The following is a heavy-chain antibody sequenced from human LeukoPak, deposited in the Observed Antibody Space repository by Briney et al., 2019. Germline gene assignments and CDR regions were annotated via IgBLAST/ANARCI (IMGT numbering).Heavy chain of an antibody. D-gene: IGHD3-22*01. V-gene: IGHV3-64*01. Sequence: PGGSLRLSCAASGFTFSSYAMHWVRQAPGKGLEYVSAISSNGGSTYYANSVKGRFTISRDNSKNTLYLQMGSLRAEDMAVYYCARGLQWDYYDSSGYYEGDFDYWGQGTLVTVSS. CDR3: ARGLQWDYYDSSGYYEGDFDY. J-gene: IGHJ4*02. CDR1: GFTFSSYA. CDR2: ISSNGGST.